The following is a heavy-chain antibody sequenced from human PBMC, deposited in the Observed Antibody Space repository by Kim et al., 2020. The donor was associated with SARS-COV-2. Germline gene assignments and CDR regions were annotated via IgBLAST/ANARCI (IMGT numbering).Heavy chain of an antibody. V-gene: IGHV4-34*01. D-gene: IGHD3-10*01. Sequence: YTPSLKSRVTISVDTSKNQFSLRLTSMTAADTGVYYCARGRGSGSYFNGYWGQGTLVTVSS. J-gene: IGHJ4*02. CDR3: ARGRGSGSYFNGY.